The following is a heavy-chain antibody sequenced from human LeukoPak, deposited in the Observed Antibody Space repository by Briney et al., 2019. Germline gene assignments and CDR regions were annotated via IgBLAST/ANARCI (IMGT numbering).Heavy chain of an antibody. J-gene: IGHJ4*02. V-gene: IGHV3-74*01. Sequence: GGSLRLSCAASGLIFSSYGVHWVRQAPGKGLVWVLRINGDGSRTYYADSVKGRFTISRDNAKNTLYVQMNSLRAEDTAVYYCARETSQDYFDSWGQGTLVTVSS. CDR3: ARETSQDYFDS. CDR2: INGDGSRT. CDR1: GLIFSSYG.